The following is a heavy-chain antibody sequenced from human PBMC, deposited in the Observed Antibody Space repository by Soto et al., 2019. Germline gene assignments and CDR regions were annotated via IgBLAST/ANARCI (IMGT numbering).Heavy chain of an antibody. V-gene: IGHV1-46*01. D-gene: IGHD1-26*01. Sequence: QVHLVQSGAEVKKPGASVKVSCKASGYTFTSYYMHWVRQAPGQGLEWMGIINPSGGSTTYAQRFQGRVTMTRDTSTSTVYMELSSLRSEDTAVYYCARAYGGAYFDYWGHGTLVTVSS. CDR2: INPSGGST. J-gene: IGHJ4*01. CDR1: GYTFTSYY. CDR3: ARAYGGAYFDY.